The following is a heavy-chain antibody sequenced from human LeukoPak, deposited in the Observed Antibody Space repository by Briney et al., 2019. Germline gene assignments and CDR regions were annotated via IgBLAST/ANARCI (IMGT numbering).Heavy chain of an antibody. V-gene: IGHV4-59*02. CDR3: ARGGARGSSAFDV. CDR1: GDSVNDYY. D-gene: IGHD3-10*01. J-gene: IGHJ3*01. CDR2: IYYSGST. Sequence: PSETLSLTCTVSGDSVNDYYWNWIRQPPGKGLEWIGYIYYSGSTDYNPSLKSRVTMSVDTSKNQFSLKLNSVTAADTAVYYCARGGARGSSAFDVWGQGTKVIVSA.